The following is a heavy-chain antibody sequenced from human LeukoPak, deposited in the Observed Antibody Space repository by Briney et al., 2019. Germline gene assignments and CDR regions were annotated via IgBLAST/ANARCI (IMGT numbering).Heavy chain of an antibody. CDR1: GVTFSFYS. CDR3: ARDAVAEHQRIVVMND. V-gene: IGHV3-30-3*01. D-gene: IGHD1-26*01. J-gene: IGHJ4*02. CDR2: ISYDGNNQ. Sequence: GGCLXXSCAASGVTFSFYSLHGVRQAPGKGREGGAAISYDGNNQYYADSVEGRFIISRDNSKNTLYLHMDSLTSEDTAVYYCARDAVAEHQRIVVMNDWGQGTLVTVSS.